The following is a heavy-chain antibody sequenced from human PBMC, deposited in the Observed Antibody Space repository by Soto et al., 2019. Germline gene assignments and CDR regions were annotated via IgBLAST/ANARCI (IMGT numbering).Heavy chain of an antibody. CDR3: TTDSFNLWFGEYPPGYFDY. CDR2: IKSKTDGGTT. Sequence: GGSLRLSCAASGFTFSNAWMSWVRQAPGKGLEWVGRIKSKTDGGTTDYAAPVKGRFTISRDDSKNTLYLQMNSLKTEDTAVYYCTTDSFNLWFGEYPPGYFDYWGREPWSPSPQ. V-gene: IGHV3-15*01. CDR1: GFTFSNAW. D-gene: IGHD3-10*01. J-gene: IGHJ4*02.